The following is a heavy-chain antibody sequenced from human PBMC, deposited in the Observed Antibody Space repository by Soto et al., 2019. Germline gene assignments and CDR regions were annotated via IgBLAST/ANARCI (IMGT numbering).Heavy chain of an antibody. CDR1: DGSISSYY. V-gene: IGHV4-59*01. Sequence: QVQRQVSGPGLVKPSATLSLTCTVSDGSISSYYWSWIQQPPGKGLDWLGYSFYTGSTNHNPSLKSRVTISLDMSTNQFSLRLSSVTAADTATYYCAKSRDGYNLNAIEDWGQGFLVTVSS. D-gene: IGHD5-12*01. J-gene: IGHJ4*02. CDR3: AKSRDGYNLNAIED. CDR2: SFYTGST.